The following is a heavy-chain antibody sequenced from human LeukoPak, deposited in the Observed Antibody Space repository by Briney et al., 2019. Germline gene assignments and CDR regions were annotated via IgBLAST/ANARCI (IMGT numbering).Heavy chain of an antibody. J-gene: IGHJ4*02. D-gene: IGHD5-24*01. CDR3: TGGDGLKDFDY. Sequence: GRSLRLSCAASGFTFSTYAMHWVRQTPAKGLEWVAVISYDENNKYYADSVKGRFTISRDNSKNTLFLQMNSLRTEDTAVYYCTGGDGLKDFDYWGQGTLVTVSS. V-gene: IGHV3-30-3*01. CDR2: ISYDENNK. CDR1: GFTFSTYA.